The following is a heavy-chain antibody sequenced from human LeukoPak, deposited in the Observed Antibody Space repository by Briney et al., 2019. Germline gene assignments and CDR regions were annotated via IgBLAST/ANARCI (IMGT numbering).Heavy chain of an antibody. CDR2: IYYSGST. J-gene: IGHJ6*02. CDR1: GGSISSGGYC. Sequence: SQTLSLTCTVSGGSISSGGYCWSWIRQHPGKGLEWIGYIYYSGSTYYNPSLKSRVTISVDTSKNQFSLKLSSVTAADTAVYYCARVDGYASYGMDVWGQGTTVTVSS. V-gene: IGHV4-31*03. CDR3: ARVDGYASYGMDV. D-gene: IGHD5-18*01.